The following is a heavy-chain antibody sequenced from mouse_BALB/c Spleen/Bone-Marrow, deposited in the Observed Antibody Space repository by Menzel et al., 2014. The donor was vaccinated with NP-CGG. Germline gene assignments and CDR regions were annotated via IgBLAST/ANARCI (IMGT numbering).Heavy chain of an antibody. CDR1: GSTFTDYY. V-gene: IGHV7-3*02. J-gene: IGHJ4*01. Sequence: EVQREESGGGLVQPGGSLRLSCATSGSTFTDYYMSWVSQPPGKALEWLGFIRNKANGYTTEYSASDKGRFTISRDNSKIILYLQMNTLRAEYSATYYFARDDYDGMDYWGQGTLITVSS. CDR2: IRNKANGYTT. CDR3: ARDDYDGMDY.